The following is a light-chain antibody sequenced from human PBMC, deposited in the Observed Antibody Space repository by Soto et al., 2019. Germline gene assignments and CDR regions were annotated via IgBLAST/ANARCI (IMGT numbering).Light chain of an antibody. J-gene: IGKJ1*01. CDR2: AAS. Sequence: DIQMTQSPSSLSASVGDRVTITCRASQTISSYLNWYQQKPGKAPKLLIYAASSLQSGVPSRFSGSGSGTDFTLTISSLQPEDFATYYCQQSFSTLWTFGLGTKVEIK. CDR1: QTISSY. CDR3: QQSFSTLWT. V-gene: IGKV1-39*01.